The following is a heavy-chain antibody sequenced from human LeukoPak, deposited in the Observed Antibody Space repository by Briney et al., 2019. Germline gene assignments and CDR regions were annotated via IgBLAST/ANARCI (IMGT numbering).Heavy chain of an antibody. CDR1: GFTFSDYY. CDR3: ARDFYGSGSYSYFQH. V-gene: IGHV3-11*01. CDR2: ISSSGSTI. J-gene: IGHJ1*01. Sequence: GGSLRLSCAASGFTFSDYYVSWIRQAPGKGLEWVSYISSSGSTIYYADSVKGRFTISRDNAKNSLYLQMNSLRAEDTAVYYCARDFYGSGSYSYFQHWGQGTLVTVSS. D-gene: IGHD3-10*01.